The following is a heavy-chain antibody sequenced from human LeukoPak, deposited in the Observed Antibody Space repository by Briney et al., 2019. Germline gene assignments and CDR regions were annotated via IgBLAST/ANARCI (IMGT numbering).Heavy chain of an antibody. J-gene: IGHJ6*03. CDR3: ARGYCSGGSCYSYYYYNYMDV. V-gene: IGHV4-39*07. D-gene: IGHD2-15*01. CDR1: GGSIRSTTYY. CDR2: IYYSGNT. Sequence: SETLSLTCSVSGGSIRSTTYYWGWTRQPPGKGLEWIGSIYYSGNTYYSPSLMSRVTISVDTSKNQFSLKLSSVTAADTAVYYCARGYCSGGSCYSYYYYNYMDVWVKGTTVTVSS.